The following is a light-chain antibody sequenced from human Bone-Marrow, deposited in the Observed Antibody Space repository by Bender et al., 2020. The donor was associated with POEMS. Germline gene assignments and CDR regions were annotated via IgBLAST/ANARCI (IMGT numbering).Light chain of an antibody. CDR1: NSDFV. CDR2: EVS. CDR3: ASYINTGTLV. J-gene: IGLJ2*01. V-gene: IGLV2-14*01. Sequence: QSALTQPASVSGSPGQSITLSCTGTNSDFVSWYQQHPGKAPKLLIFEVSNRPSGISDRFAGSKSGNTASLTISGLQDEDEGDYYCASYINTGTLVFGGGTKLTVL.